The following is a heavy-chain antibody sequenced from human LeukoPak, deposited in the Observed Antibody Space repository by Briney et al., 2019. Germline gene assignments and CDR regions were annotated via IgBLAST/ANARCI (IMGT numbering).Heavy chain of an antibody. CDR3: ARDNGGNPNGHWTD. CDR1: GGTFSIYA. D-gene: IGHD4-23*01. J-gene: IGHJ4*02. CDR2: IIPILGIA. Sequence: SVKVSCKASGGTFSIYAISWVRQAPGQGLEWMGRIIPILGIASYAQKFQGRVTITADKSTSTAYMELSSLRSEDTAVYYCARDNGGNPNGHWTDWGKGTLVTVSS. V-gene: IGHV1-69*04.